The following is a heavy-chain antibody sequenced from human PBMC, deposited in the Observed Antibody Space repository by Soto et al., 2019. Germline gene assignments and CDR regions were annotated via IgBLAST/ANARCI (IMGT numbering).Heavy chain of an antibody. CDR1: GGSFSGYY. CDR2: INHSGST. J-gene: IGHJ6*02. CDR3: ARAKYYYGSGSYYNVYYYYGMDV. D-gene: IGHD3-10*01. Sequence: NPSETLSLTCAVYGGSFSGYYWSWIRQPPGKGLEWIGEINHSGSTNYNPSLKSRVTISVDTSKNQFSLKLSSVTAADTAVYYCARAKYYYGSGSYYNVYYYYGMDVWGQGTTVTVSS. V-gene: IGHV4-34*01.